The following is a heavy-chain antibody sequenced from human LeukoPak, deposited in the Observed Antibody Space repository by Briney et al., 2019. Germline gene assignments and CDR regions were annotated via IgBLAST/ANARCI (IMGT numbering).Heavy chain of an antibody. D-gene: IGHD7-27*01. CDR1: GGSISSSSYY. V-gene: IGHV4-61*01. CDR2: VYYTGST. CDR3: ASNTGTVFDY. J-gene: IGHJ4*02. Sequence: SETLSLTCTVSGGSISSSSYYWSWIRQPPGKGLEWIGYVYYTGSTEYNPSLRSRVTISLEMSKHQFSLDLTSVTAADTAVYYCASNTGTVFDYWGQGALVTVSS.